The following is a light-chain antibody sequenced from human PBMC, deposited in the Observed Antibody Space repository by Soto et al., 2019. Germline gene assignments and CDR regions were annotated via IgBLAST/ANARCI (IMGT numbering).Light chain of an antibody. Sequence: DIQMTQSPSTLSASVGDRVTITCRASQSISSWLAWYQQKPGKAPKLLIYKASSVQSAVPSRFSGSGSGTEFTLTISSLQPDDFATYYCQQYNSYWTFGQGTKVDI. CDR1: QSISSW. CDR2: KAS. J-gene: IGKJ1*01. CDR3: QQYNSYWT. V-gene: IGKV1-5*03.